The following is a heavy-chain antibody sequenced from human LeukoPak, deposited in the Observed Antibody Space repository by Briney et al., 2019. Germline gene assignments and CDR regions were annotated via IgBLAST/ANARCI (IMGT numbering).Heavy chain of an antibody. J-gene: IGHJ4*02. Sequence: PSETLSLTCTVSGGSLSSYYWSWIRQPPGEGLEWIGYIYYSGSTNYNPSLKSRVTISVDTSKNQFSLKLSSVTAADTAVYYCARVGAAAGTLFDYWGQGTLVTVSS. D-gene: IGHD6-13*01. CDR3: ARVGAAAGTLFDY. V-gene: IGHV4-59*01. CDR2: IYYSGST. CDR1: GGSLSSYY.